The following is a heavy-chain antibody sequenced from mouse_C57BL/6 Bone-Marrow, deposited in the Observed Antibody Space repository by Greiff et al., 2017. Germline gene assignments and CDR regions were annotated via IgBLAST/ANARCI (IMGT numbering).Heavy chain of an antibody. CDR1: GYAFTNYL. Sequence: VQLQQSGAELVRPGTSVKVSCKASGYAFTNYLIEWVKQRPGQGLEWIGVINPGSGGTNYNEKFKGKATLTADKSFSTAYMQLSSLTSEDSAVYFCASGITTVVPRFAYWGQGTLVTVSA. V-gene: IGHV1-54*01. D-gene: IGHD1-1*01. CDR3: ASGITTVVPRFAY. CDR2: INPGSGGT. J-gene: IGHJ3*01.